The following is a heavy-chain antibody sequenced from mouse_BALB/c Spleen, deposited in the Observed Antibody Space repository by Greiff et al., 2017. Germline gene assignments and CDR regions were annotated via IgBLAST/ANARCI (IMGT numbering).Heavy chain of an antibody. Sequence: EVQLQESGPELVKTGASVKISCKASGYSFTGYYMHWVKQSHGKSLEWIGRINPYNGDTFYNQKFKGKATLTVDKSSSTAHMELRSLASEDSAVYYCARDDYDAYWYFDVWGAGTTVTVSS. V-gene: IGHV1-20*02. D-gene: IGHD2-4*01. CDR2: INPYNGDT. CDR3: ARDDYDAYWYFDV. CDR1: GYSFTGYY. J-gene: IGHJ1*01.